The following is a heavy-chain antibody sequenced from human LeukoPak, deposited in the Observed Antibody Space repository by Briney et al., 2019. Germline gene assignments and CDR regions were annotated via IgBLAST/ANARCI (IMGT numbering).Heavy chain of an antibody. J-gene: IGHJ6*03. Sequence: SETLSLTCAVYIDSFTNYYWSWIRQPPGKGLEWIGNIYYSGSTNYNPSLKSRVTISVDTSKNQFSLKLSSVTAADTAVYYCARTTEAHSWRTRYYDYYMDVWGKGTTVTVSS. V-gene: IGHV4-59*01. D-gene: IGHD6-13*01. CDR1: IDSFTNYY. CDR3: ARTTEAHSWRTRYYDYYMDV. CDR2: IYYSGST.